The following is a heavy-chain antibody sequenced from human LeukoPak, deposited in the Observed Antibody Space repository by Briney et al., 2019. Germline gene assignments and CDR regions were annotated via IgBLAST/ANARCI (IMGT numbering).Heavy chain of an antibody. CDR1: GFTFSSYS. CDR2: ISSSSSYI. Sequence: GGSLRLSCAASGFTFSSYSMNWVRRAPGKGLEWVSSISSSSSYIYYADSVKGRFTISRDNAKNSLYLQMTSLRADDTAVYYCARDPPRIGGYFDYWGQGTLVTVSS. CDR3: ARDPPRIGGYFDY. V-gene: IGHV3-21*01. J-gene: IGHJ4*02. D-gene: IGHD1-26*01.